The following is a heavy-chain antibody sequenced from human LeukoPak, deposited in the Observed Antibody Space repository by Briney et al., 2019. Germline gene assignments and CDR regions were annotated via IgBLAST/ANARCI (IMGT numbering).Heavy chain of an antibody. CDR1: GFTFSTYA. CDR2: IGGSSGST. D-gene: IGHD2-2*01. V-gene: IGHV3-23*01. Sequence: GGSLRLSCAASGFTFSTYAMSWVRQAPGKGLEWVSAIGGSSGSTNYADSVKGRFTISRDSSKNTVYLQMNSLRAEDTAVYYCAKDRCSTTSSYLLDCWGQGTLVTVSS. CDR3: AKDRCSTTSSYLLDC. J-gene: IGHJ4*02.